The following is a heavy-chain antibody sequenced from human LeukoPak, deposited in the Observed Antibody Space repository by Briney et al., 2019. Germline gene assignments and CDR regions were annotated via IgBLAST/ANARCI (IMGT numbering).Heavy chain of an antibody. CDR3: AREAASTDFDY. J-gene: IGHJ4*02. D-gene: IGHD2-2*01. V-gene: IGHV4-59*01. CDR1: GGSISSYY. CDR2: IYYSGGT. Sequence: PSETLSLTCTVSGGSISSYYWSWIRQPPGKGLEWIGYIYYSGGTNYNPSPKSRVTISVDTSKNQFSLKLSSVTAADTAVYYCAREAASTDFDYWGQGTLVTVSS.